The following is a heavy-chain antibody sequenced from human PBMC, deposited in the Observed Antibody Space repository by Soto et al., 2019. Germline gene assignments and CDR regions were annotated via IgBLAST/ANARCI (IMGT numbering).Heavy chain of an antibody. V-gene: IGHV4-4*02. D-gene: IGHD6-13*01. Sequence: SETLSLTCAVSGGSISSSNWWSWVRQPPGKGLEWIGEIYHSGSTNYNPSLKSRVTISVDKSKNQFSLKLSSVTAADTAVYYCARQSTTTYSSSPTGNWFDPWGQGTLVTVSS. CDR3: ARQSTTTYSSSPTGNWFDP. J-gene: IGHJ5*02. CDR2: IYHSGST. CDR1: GGSISSSNW.